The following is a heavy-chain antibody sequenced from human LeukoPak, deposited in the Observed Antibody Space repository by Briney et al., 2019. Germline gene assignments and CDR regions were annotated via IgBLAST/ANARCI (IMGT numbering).Heavy chain of an antibody. V-gene: IGHV1-18*01. CDR1: GYTYTSYG. CDR3: ARGRWSSGYYIPHAFDI. D-gene: IGHD3-22*01. Sequence: ASVKVSCKASGYTYTSYGISWVRQAPGQGLEWMGWISGYNGITSYAQKLQARVTVTTDTSTSTAYMELRSLRSDDTAVYYCARGRWSSGYYIPHAFDIWGQGTMVTVSS. J-gene: IGHJ3*02. CDR2: ISGYNGIT.